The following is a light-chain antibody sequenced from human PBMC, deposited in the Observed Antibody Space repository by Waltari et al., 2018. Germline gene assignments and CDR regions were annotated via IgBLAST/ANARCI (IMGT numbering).Light chain of an antibody. CDR2: EVT. Sequence: QSALTQPPSASGSLGPSVTISCTGTSSAVGGPNYVSWYQQNPDKAPKLIIYEVTKRPSGVPDRFAGSKSGNTASLTISGLQGDDEADYYCSSYSKISGSHIRFGGGTKLSVL. CDR3: SSYSKISGSHIR. V-gene: IGLV2-8*01. CDR1: SSAVGGPNY. J-gene: IGLJ2*01.